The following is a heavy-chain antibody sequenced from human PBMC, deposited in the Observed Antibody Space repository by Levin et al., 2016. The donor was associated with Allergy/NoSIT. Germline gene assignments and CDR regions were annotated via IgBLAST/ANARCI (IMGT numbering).Heavy chain of an antibody. CDR3: ARGKYSSGWYDS. CDR2: ITSSSSSI. D-gene: IGHD6-19*01. V-gene: IGHV3-21*01. Sequence: WIRQPPGKGLDWVSSITSSSSSISYADSVKGRFTISRDNAKNSLYLQLNSLRAEDTAVYYCARGKYSSGWYDSWGQGTLVTVSS. J-gene: IGHJ5*01.